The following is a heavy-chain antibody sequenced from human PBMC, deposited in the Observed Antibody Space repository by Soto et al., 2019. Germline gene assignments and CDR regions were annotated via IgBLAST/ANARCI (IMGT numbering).Heavy chain of an antibody. CDR3: AKPLAALAYFAP. V-gene: IGHV3-23*01. CDR1: GFTFTSYA. D-gene: IGHD6-13*01. J-gene: IGHJ5*02. Sequence: PGGSLRLSCAASGFTFTSYAMTWFRQAPGKGLEWVSTISGSGGNTYYADSVKGRFTISRDNSKNTLYLQMNSLRAEDTAVYYCAKPLAALAYFAPWGQGTLVTVSS. CDR2: ISGSGGNT.